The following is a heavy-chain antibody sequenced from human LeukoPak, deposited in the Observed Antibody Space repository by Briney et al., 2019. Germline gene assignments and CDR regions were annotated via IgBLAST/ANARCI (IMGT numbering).Heavy chain of an antibody. V-gene: IGHV4-34*01. D-gene: IGHD6-13*01. CDR2: INHSGST. J-gene: IGHJ4*02. CDR1: GGSFSGYY. Sequence: SETLSLTCAVYGGSFSGYYWSWIRQPPGKGLEWIGEINHSGSTNYNPSLKSRVTTSVDTSKNQFSLKLSSVTAADTAVYYCARVLSSSWYLDYWGQGTLVTVSS. CDR3: ARVLSSSWYLDY.